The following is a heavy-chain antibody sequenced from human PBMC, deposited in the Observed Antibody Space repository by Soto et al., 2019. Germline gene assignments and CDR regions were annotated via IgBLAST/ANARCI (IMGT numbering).Heavy chain of an antibody. D-gene: IGHD6-13*01. CDR3: ARDSAAAGTFDSFDY. CDR1: GGTFSSYA. V-gene: IGHV1-69*01. J-gene: IGHJ4*02. Sequence: QVQLVQSGAEVKKPGSSVKVSCKASGGTFSSYAISWVRQAPGQGLEWMGGIIPIFGTANYAQKFQGRVTLTADESTSTAYMELSSLRSEDRAVYYCARDSAAAGTFDSFDYWGQGTLVTVSS. CDR2: IIPIFGTA.